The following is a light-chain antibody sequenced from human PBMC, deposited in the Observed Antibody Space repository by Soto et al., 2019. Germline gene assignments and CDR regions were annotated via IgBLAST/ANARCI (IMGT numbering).Light chain of an antibody. CDR3: QQYYNSPYT. CDR1: QSISSSY. V-gene: IGKV3-20*01. Sequence: EIVLTQSPGTLSLSPGERATLSCRASQSISSSYLAWYQQKSGQAPRLLISGASSRATGIPDRFSGSGSGTDFTITISRLEPEDLAVDYCQQYYNSPYTFGQGTKLEIK. CDR2: GAS. J-gene: IGKJ2*01.